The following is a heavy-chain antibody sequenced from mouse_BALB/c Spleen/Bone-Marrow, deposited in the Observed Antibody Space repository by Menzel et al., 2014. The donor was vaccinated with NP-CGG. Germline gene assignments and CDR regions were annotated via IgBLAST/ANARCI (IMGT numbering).Heavy chain of an antibody. CDR2: INPNNGGS. J-gene: IGHJ2*01. CDR1: GYTFTDYT. Sequence: VHVKQSGPELVKPGASVKISCKTSGYTFTDYTMHWVRQSHGKSLEWIGSINPNNGGSSCNQKFKAKATLTIDKSSSTPYMELRSLTSEDSAVYYCARSVHCDYGGQGPPLTVSP. V-gene: IGHV1-22*01. CDR3: ARSVHCDY.